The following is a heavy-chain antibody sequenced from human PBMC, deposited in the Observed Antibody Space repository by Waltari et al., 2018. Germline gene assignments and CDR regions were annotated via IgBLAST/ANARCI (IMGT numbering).Heavy chain of an antibody. CDR3: ARAPPTRTFFFYGLDV. V-gene: IGHV1-69*01. Sequence: QIYLVQSGAEVKKPGSSVTVSCKSSGATFSNFGFPGVRRAPGQGLEWVGGIVPLFATTNVAQKFQGRVTLTADESTSTSYMELSGLRFEDTAVYYCARAPPTRTFFFYGLDVWGQGTTVTVSS. CDR2: IVPLFATT. CDR1: GATFSNFG. D-gene: IGHD5-12*01. J-gene: IGHJ6*02.